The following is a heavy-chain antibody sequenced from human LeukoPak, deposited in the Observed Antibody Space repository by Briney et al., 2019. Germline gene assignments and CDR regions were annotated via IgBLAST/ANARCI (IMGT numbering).Heavy chain of an antibody. J-gene: IGHJ3*02. CDR3: ARDSLTVHAFDI. Sequence: GGSLRLSCAASGFTVSSNYMSWVRQAPGKGLEWVSVIYSGGSTYYADSVKGRFAISRDNSKNTLYLQMNSLRAEDTAVYYCARDSLTVHAFDIWGQGTIVTVSS. CDR2: IYSGGST. D-gene: IGHD3-22*01. CDR1: GFTVSSNY. V-gene: IGHV3-66*02.